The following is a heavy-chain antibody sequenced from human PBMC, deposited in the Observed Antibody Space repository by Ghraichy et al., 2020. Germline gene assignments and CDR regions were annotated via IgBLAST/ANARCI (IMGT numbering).Heavy chain of an antibody. CDR1: GGSVSSGSYY. CDR3: ARDSSGYSSGWYGEYYYYYMDV. D-gene: IGHD6-19*01. J-gene: IGHJ6*03. V-gene: IGHV4-61*01. CDR2: IYYSGST. Sequence: SETLSLTCTVSGGSVSSGSYYWSWIRQPPGKGLEWIGYIYYSGSTNYNPSLKSRVTISVDTSKNQFSLKLSSVTAADTAVYYCARDSSGYSSGWYGEYYYYYMDVWGKGTTVTVSS.